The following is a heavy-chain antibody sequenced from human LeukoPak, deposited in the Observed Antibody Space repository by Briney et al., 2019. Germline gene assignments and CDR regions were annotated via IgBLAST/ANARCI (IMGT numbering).Heavy chain of an antibody. D-gene: IGHD3-10*01. Sequence: SETLSLTCTVSGSSISNYYWSWIRQPPGKGLEWIGEINHSGSTNYNPSLKSRVTISVDTSKNQFSLKLSSVTAADTAVYYCASYYYGSGSHYWGQGTLVTVSS. CDR3: ASYYYGSGSHY. CDR1: GSSISNYY. V-gene: IGHV4-34*01. CDR2: INHSGST. J-gene: IGHJ4*02.